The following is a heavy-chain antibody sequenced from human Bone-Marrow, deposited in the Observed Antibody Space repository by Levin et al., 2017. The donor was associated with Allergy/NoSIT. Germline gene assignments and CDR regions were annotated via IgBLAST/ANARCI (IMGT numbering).Heavy chain of an antibody. Sequence: GPTLVKPTQTLTLTCTFSGFSLSTSGVGVGWIRQPPGKALEWLALIYWDDDKRYSPSLKSRLTITKDTSKNQVVLTMTNMDPVDTATYYCARNYDFWSGYYTLDYWGQGTLVTVSS. CDR1: GFSLSTSGVG. D-gene: IGHD3-3*01. CDR3: ARNYDFWSGYYTLDY. CDR2: IYWDDDK. J-gene: IGHJ4*02. V-gene: IGHV2-5*02.